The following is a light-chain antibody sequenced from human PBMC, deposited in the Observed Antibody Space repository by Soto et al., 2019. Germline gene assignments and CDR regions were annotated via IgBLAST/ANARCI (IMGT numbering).Light chain of an antibody. J-gene: IGKJ1*01. V-gene: IGKV2-28*01. Sequence: VVTQSPLTLPVTPGEPASISCRSTESLLFRNGYNYLNWYLQKPGQSPQLLIYMGSNRASGVPDRFSGSGSGTDLTLKISRVEADDVGIYYCVQRLLLPGTFGQGTKVEIK. CDR1: ESLLFRNGYNY. CDR3: VQRLLLPGT. CDR2: MGS.